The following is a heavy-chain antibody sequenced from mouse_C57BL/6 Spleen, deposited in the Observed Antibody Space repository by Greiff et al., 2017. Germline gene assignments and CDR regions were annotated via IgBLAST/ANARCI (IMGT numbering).Heavy chain of an antibody. CDR3: ASIRMGDYDEYD. V-gene: IGHV14-3*01. Sequence: VQLKESVAELVRPGASVKLSCTASGFNIKNTYMHWVKQRPEQGLEWIGRIDPANGNTKYAPKFQGKATITADTSSNTAYLQLSSLTSEDTAIYYCASIRMGDYDEYDWGQGTLVTVSA. CDR1: GFNIKNTY. J-gene: IGHJ3*01. D-gene: IGHD2-4*01. CDR2: IDPANGNT.